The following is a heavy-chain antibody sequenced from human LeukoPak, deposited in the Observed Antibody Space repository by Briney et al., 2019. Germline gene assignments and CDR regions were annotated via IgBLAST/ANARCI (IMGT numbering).Heavy chain of an antibody. V-gene: IGHV1-2*02. Sequence: GESLKISCKGSGYSFTSYWIGWVRQAPGQGLEWMGWINPNSGGTNYAQKFQGRVTMTRDTSISTAYMELSRLRSDDTAVYYCARDPGSGKVEEYMDVWGKGTTVTVSS. CDR1: GYSFTSYW. D-gene: IGHD3-10*01. CDR3: ARDPGSGKVEEYMDV. CDR2: INPNSGGT. J-gene: IGHJ6*03.